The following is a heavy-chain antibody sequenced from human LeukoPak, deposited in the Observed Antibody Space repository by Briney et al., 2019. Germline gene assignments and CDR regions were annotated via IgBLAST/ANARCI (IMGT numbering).Heavy chain of an antibody. CDR1: GGSFSGYY. CDR3: AREGPDSSGYYYGLDY. CDR2: INHSGST. J-gene: IGHJ4*02. D-gene: IGHD3-22*01. Sequence: SETLFLTCAVYGGSFSGYYWSWIRQPPGKGLEWIGEINHSGSTNYNPSLKSRVTISVDTSKNQFSLKLSSVTAADTAVYYCAREGPDSSGYYYGLDYWGQGTLVTVSS. V-gene: IGHV4-34*01.